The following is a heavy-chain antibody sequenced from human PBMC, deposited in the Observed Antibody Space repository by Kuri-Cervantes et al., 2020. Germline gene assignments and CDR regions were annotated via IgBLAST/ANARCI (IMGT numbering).Heavy chain of an antibody. CDR2: IRYDGGNK. V-gene: IGHV3-30*02. CDR1: GFTFSSYG. CDR3: ARGEQLGGHYYYMDV. Sequence: GESLKISCAASGFTFSSYGLHWVRQAPGKGLEWVAFIRYDGGNKYYADSVKGRFTISRDNSKNTLYLQMNSLRAEDTAVYYCARGEQLGGHYYYMDVWGKGTTVTVSS. D-gene: IGHD6-6*01. J-gene: IGHJ6*03.